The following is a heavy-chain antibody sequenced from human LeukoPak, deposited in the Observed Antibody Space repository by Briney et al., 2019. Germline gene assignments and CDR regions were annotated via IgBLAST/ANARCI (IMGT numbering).Heavy chain of an antibody. Sequence: GGSLRLSCAASGFTFSSYGMHWVRQAPGKGLEWVAVIWYGGSNKYYAGSVKGRFTISRDNSKNTLYLQMNSLRAEDTAVYYCAKEAIFCNYYMDVWGKGTTVTVSS. CDR3: AKEAIFCNYYMDV. D-gene: IGHD3-3*01. V-gene: IGHV3-30*02. CDR2: IWYGGSNK. CDR1: GFTFSSYG. J-gene: IGHJ6*03.